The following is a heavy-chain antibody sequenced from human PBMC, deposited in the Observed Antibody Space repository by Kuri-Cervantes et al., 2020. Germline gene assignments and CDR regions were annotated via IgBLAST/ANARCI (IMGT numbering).Heavy chain of an antibody. CDR2: INHIGST. CDR3: ARVYNRGRYYYMDV. D-gene: IGHD3-10*01. V-gene: IGHV4-38-2*01. Sequence: SETLSLTCAVSGYSINSGYFWAWIRQPPGKGLEWIGSINHIGSTYYTPSLKSRVTISVDTSKNQFSLKLSSVTAADTAVHYCARVYNRGRYYYMDVWGKGTTVTVSS. CDR1: GYSINSGYF. J-gene: IGHJ6*03.